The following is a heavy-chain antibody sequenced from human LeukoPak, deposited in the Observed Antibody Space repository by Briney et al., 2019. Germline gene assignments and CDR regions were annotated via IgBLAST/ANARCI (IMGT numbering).Heavy chain of an antibody. CDR3: ARLDYDFWSGSARWFDP. V-gene: IGHV4-39*01. CDR2: IYYSGST. CDR1: GGSISSSSYY. Sequence: SETLSLTCTVSGGSISSSSYYWGWIRQPPGKGLEWIGSIYYSGSTYYNPSLMSRVTISVDTSKNQFSLKLSSVTAADTAVYYCARLDYDFWSGSARWFDPWGQGTLVTVSS. D-gene: IGHD3-3*01. J-gene: IGHJ5*02.